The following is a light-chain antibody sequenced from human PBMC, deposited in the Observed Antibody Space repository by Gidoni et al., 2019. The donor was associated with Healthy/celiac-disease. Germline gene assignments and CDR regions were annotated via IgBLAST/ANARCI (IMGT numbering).Light chain of an antibody. CDR1: QDISNY. CDR3: QQYDNLRFT. CDR2: DAS. V-gene: IGKV1-33*01. J-gene: IGKJ5*01. Sequence: DLQMTQSPSSLSASVGDRVTITCQASQDISNYLNWYQQKPGKAPKLLIYDASNLETGVPSRFSGSGSGTDFTFTISSLQPEDIATYYCQQYDNLRFTCGQGTRLEIK.